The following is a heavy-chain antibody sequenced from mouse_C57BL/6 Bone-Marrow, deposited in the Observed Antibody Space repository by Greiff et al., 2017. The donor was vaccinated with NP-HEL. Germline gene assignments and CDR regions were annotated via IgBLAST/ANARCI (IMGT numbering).Heavy chain of an antibody. J-gene: IGHJ4*01. CDR1: GFTFSDYY. CDR2: ISNGGGST. V-gene: IGHV5-12*01. Sequence: EVKLVESGGGLVQPGGSLKLSCAASGFTFSDYYMYWVRQTPEKRLEWVAYISNGGGSTYYPDTVKGRFTISRDNAKNTLYLQMSRLKSEDTAMYYCARHASSGYAMDYWGQGTSVTVSS. D-gene: IGHD3-2*02. CDR3: ARHASSGYAMDY.